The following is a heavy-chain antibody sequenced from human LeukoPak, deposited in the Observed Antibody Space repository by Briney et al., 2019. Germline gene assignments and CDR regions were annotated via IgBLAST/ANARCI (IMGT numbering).Heavy chain of an antibody. CDR1: GGSISSYY. Sequence: PSETLSLTCTVSGGSISSYYWSWIRQPPGKGLEWIGYIYTSGSTNYNPSLKSRVTISVDTSKNQFSLKLSSVTAADTAVYYCVRSIAAASIDYWGQGTLVTVSS. D-gene: IGHD6-13*01. J-gene: IGHJ4*02. CDR3: VRSIAAASIDY. V-gene: IGHV4-4*09. CDR2: IYTSGST.